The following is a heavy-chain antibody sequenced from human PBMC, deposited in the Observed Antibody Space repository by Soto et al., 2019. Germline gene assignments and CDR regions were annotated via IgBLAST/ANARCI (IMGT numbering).Heavy chain of an antibody. CDR1: GYSFTSYW. CDR2: IYPGDSDT. V-gene: IGHV5-51*01. D-gene: IGHD3-22*01. J-gene: IGHJ6*02. CDR3: ARQDTMRESYYYGMDV. Sequence: GESLKISCKGSGYSFTSYWIGWVRQMPGKGLEWMGIIYPGDSDTRYSPSFQGQVTISADKSISTAYLQWSSLKASDTAMYYCARQDTMRESYYYGMDVWGQGTTVTVS.